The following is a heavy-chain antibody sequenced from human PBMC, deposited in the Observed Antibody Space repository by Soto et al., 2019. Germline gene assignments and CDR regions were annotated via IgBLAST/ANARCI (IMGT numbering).Heavy chain of an antibody. CDR3: ANVCSSTSCYSAFDI. CDR2: IYPGDSDT. V-gene: IGHV5-51*01. J-gene: IGHJ3*02. Sequence: PGESLKISCQGSGYSSTSYWIGWVRQMPGKGLEWMGIIYPGDSDTRCSPSFQGQVTISADKSISTAYLQWSSLKASDTAMYYCANVCSSTSCYSAFDIWGQGTMVTVSS. CDR1: GYSSTSYW. D-gene: IGHD2-2*02.